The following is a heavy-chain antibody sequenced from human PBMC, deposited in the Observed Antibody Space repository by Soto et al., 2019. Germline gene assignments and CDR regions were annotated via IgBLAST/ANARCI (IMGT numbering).Heavy chain of an antibody. V-gene: IGHV4-59*12. CDR2: IYNSGST. D-gene: IGHD1-26*01. J-gene: IGHJ4*02. Sequence: PSETLSLTCTVPGGSISGYYWIWMRQPPGKGLEWIGYIYNSGSTNYNPSLKSRVTISVDTSKNQFSLKLTSVTAADTAVYYCAAGRGLARYSWGQGTLVPVSS. CDR3: AAGRGLARYS. CDR1: GGSISGYY.